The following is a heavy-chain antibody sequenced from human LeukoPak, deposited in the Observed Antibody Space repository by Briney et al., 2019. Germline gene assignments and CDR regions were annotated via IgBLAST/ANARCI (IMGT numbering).Heavy chain of an antibody. Sequence: GGSLRLSCAASGFTFNDYYMSWIRQAPGKGLEWVSVIYSGGSTYYADSVKGRFTISRHNSKNTLYLQMNSLRAEDTAVYYCARDPSPIWFGEYGMDVWGQGTTVTVSS. CDR1: GFTFNDYY. D-gene: IGHD3-10*01. J-gene: IGHJ6*02. CDR2: IYSGGST. V-gene: IGHV3-53*04. CDR3: ARDPSPIWFGEYGMDV.